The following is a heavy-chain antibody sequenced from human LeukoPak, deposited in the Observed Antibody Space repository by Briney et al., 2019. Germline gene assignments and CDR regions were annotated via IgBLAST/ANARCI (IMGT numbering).Heavy chain of an antibody. CDR2: IYYSEST. CDR1: GGCINSDDFY. D-gene: IGHD2-2*02. CDR3: ARGTRYCTNTSCYKTAMDV. J-gene: IGHJ6*02. V-gene: IGHV4-30-4*01. Sequence: SKTLSLTCNVSGGCINSDDFYLSWIRQPPEKGVQWIGYIYYSESTYYNASLRSRITISVDTSKNQCSLKLSSVTAADTAVYFCARGTRYCTNTSCYKTAMDVWGQGTTVTVSS.